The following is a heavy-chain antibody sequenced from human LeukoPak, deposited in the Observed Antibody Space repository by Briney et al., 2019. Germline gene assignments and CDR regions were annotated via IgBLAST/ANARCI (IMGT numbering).Heavy chain of an antibody. CDR1: GGSFSGYY. Sequence: SETLSLTCAVYGGSFSGYYWSWIRQPPGKGLEWIGEINHSGSTNYNPSLKSRVTISVDTSKNQFSLKLSSVTAADTAVYYCARHRTYYYGSGSYTFDYWGQGTLVTVSS. CDR3: ARHRTYYYGSGSYTFDY. J-gene: IGHJ4*02. D-gene: IGHD3-10*01. CDR2: INHSGST. V-gene: IGHV4-34*01.